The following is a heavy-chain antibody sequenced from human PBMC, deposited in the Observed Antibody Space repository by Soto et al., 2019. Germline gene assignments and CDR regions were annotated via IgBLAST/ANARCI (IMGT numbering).Heavy chain of an antibody. CDR1: GGSISSSSYY. CDR2: IYYSGST. V-gene: IGHV4-39*01. J-gene: IGHJ6*02. D-gene: IGHD4-17*01. CDR3: ARPGYGDLYYYYGMDV. Sequence: QLQLQESGPGLVKPSETLSLTCTVSGGSISSSSYYWGWIRQPPGKGLEWIGSIYYSGSTYYNPSLKSRVTISVDTSKNQFSLKLSSVTAADTAVYYCARPGYGDLYYYYGMDVWGQGTTVTVSS.